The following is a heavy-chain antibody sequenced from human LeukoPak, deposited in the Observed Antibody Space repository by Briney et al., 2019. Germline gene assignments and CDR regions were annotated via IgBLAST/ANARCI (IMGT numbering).Heavy chain of an antibody. Sequence: GGSLRLSCVASGFTFSSYPMHWVRQAPGKGLEFVSSILGNGAPSAYANSVEGRFTISRDNSKNTLYLQMGGLRAEDMGVYYCARDTSSGWSFDQWGQGTLVTVSS. CDR1: GFTFSSYP. V-gene: IGHV3-64*01. CDR3: ARDTSSGWSFDQ. CDR2: ILGNGAPS. J-gene: IGHJ4*02. D-gene: IGHD6-19*01.